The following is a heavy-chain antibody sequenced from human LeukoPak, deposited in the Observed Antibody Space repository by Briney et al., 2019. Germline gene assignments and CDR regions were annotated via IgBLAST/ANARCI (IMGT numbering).Heavy chain of an antibody. CDR1: GGTFSSYA. V-gene: IGHV1-18*01. CDR2: ISAYNGNT. J-gene: IGHJ1*01. D-gene: IGHD4-17*01. Sequence: ASVKVSCKASGGTFSSYAISWVRQAPGQGLEWMGWISAYNGNTNYAQKLQGRVTMTTDTSTSTAYMELRSLRSDDTAVYYCARDLIYDYGDYLHPPPFQHWGQGTLVTVSS. CDR3: ARDLIYDYGDYLHPPPFQH.